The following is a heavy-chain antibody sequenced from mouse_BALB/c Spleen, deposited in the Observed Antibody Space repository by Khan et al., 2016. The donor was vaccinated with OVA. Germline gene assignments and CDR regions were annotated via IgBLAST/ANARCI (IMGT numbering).Heavy chain of an antibody. CDR2: ISYSGDT. V-gene: IGHV3-2*02. CDR1: GYSITSDYA. J-gene: IGHJ2*01. Sequence: EVQLQESGPGLVKPSQSLSLTCTVTGYSITSDYAWNWIRQFPGNKLEWMGYISYSGDTAYNPSLKSRISITRDTSKNQFFLQLNSVTTEDTATYYWTSMVLYYCGSNGEGYYFDYGDQGTTLPVSS. CDR3: TSMVLYYCGSNGEGYYFDY. D-gene: IGHD1-1*01.